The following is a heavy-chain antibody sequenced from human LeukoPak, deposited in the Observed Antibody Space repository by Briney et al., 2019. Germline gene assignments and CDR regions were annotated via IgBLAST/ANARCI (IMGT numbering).Heavy chain of an antibody. J-gene: IGHJ4*02. Sequence: PSETLSLTCTVSGDSLVSGHYWGWIRQPPGQGLEWVGSVYHSGSIYYNPSLKSRVIMSVDTSKNQFSLKLSSVTAADTSMYYCARHLPSPELQFYFDYWGQGTLVTVSS. CDR3: ARHLPSPELQFYFDY. CDR2: VYHSGSI. CDR1: GDSLVSGHY. D-gene: IGHD5-24*01. V-gene: IGHV4-38-2*02.